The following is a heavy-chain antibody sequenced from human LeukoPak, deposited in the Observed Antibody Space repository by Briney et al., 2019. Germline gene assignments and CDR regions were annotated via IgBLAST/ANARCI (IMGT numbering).Heavy chain of an antibody. CDR2: ISGSGGST. J-gene: IGHJ6*02. D-gene: IGHD2-8*01. V-gene: IGHV3-23*01. Sequence: PGGSLRLSCAASGFTFSSYAMSWVRQVPGKGLEWVSGISGSGGSTDYADSVKGRFTISRDNSKSTMYLQMNSLRAEDTATYYCAKDGKRRYCTNGVCRTSFYFYGMDVWGHGTTVTVSS. CDR3: AKDGKRRYCTNGVCRTSFYFYGMDV. CDR1: GFTFSSYA.